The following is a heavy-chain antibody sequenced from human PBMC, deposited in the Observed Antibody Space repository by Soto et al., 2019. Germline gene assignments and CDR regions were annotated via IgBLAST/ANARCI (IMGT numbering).Heavy chain of an antibody. Sequence: QVQLVQSGAEVKKPGSSVKVSCEASGGTFSSYPINWVRQAPGQGLEWMVGIIPFFGTSNYAQKFQGRVTITADDSTSTAYMELRSLSSEDTAVYYCARVGHITNYGMAVWGQGTTVTVSS. V-gene: IGHV1-69*01. CDR3: ARVGHITNYGMAV. CDR2: IIPFFGTS. CDR1: GGTFSSYP. J-gene: IGHJ6*02. D-gene: IGHD1-26*01.